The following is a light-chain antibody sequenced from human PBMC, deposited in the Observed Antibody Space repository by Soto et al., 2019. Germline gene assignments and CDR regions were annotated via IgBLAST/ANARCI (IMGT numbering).Light chain of an antibody. Sequence: QSVLTQPASVSGSPGQSITISCSGTSSDVGGYNYVSWYQQHPGKAPKVMIYEVSNRPSGVSNRFSGSKSGNTASLTISGLQAEDEGDYYCCSYTRSSIVFGGGTKVTVL. V-gene: IGLV2-14*01. CDR1: SSDVGGYNY. J-gene: IGLJ2*01. CDR3: CSYTRSSIV. CDR2: EVS.